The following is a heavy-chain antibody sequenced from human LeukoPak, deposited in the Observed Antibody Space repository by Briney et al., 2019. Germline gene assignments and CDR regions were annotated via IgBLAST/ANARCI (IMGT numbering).Heavy chain of an antibody. D-gene: IGHD2-2*01. CDR2: INPSGGST. Sequence: GASVKVSCKASGYTFTSYYMHWVRQAPGQGLEWMGIINPSGGSTSYAQKFQGRVTMTRDTSTGTVYMELSSLRSEDTAVYYCARASCSSTSCYAVYYWGQGTLVTVSS. J-gene: IGHJ4*02. CDR1: GYTFTSYY. V-gene: IGHV1-46*01. CDR3: ARASCSSTSCYAVYY.